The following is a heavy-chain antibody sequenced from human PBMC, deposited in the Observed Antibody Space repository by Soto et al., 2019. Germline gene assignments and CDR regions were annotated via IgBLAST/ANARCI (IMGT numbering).Heavy chain of an antibody. Sequence: SETLSLTCSVSGGSISSYYCSWFRQPPGKGLEWIGHIYYSGSTNYNPSLKSRVTISVDTSKNQFSLKLSSVTAADTAVYYCARHVPFCSDTSHCAYGMDVWGQATTVTVSS. V-gene: IGHV4-59*08. D-gene: IGHD2-2*01. CDR1: GGSISSYY. J-gene: IGHJ6*02. CDR3: ARHVPFCSDTSHCAYGMDV. CDR2: IYYSGST.